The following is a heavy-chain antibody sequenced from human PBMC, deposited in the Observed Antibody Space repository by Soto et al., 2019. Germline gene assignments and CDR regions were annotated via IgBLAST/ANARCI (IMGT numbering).Heavy chain of an antibody. D-gene: IGHD6-25*01. CDR3: AKDRLDHPGSWFDP. V-gene: IGHV3-23*01. CDR2: ISGSGGST. J-gene: IGHJ5*02. CDR1: GFTFSSYA. Sequence: EVQLLESGGGLVQPGGSLRLSCAASGFTFSSYAMSWFRQSQGKGLEWVSAISGSGGSTYYADYVKGRFTISRDNSKNTLYLQMNSLRAEDTAVYYCAKDRLDHPGSWFDPCGQGTLVTVSS.